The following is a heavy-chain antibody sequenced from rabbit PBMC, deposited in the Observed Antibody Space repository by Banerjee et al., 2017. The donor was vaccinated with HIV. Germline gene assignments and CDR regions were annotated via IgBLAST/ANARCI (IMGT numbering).Heavy chain of an antibody. Sequence: QSLEESGGDLVKPGASLTLTCTASGFSFSSNYWICWVRQAPGKGLEWIGCIATGSGRTYYASWAKGRFTISKTSSTTVTLQMTSLTAADTATYFCAEYVGSRDYFRLWGPGTLVTVS. V-gene: IGHV1S40*01. J-gene: IGHJ6*01. D-gene: IGHD8-1*01. CDR3: AEYVGSRDYFRL. CDR2: IATGSGRT. CDR1: GFSFSSNYW.